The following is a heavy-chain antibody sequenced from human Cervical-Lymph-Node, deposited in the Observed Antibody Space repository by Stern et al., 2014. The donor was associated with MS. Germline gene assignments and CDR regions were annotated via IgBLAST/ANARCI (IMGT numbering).Heavy chain of an antibody. D-gene: IGHD3-16*01. CDR2: INPSGGST. Sequence: QVQLVQSGAEVRKPGASVKVSCKASGYIFTNYYMHWVLQAPGQGLLWMGIINPSGGSTTYTQTFQGRVTVTRDTSTSTVYMELSSLRSEDTAVYYCARADREYSSAYYFDYWGQGTLVTVSS. CDR3: ARADREYSSAYYFDY. CDR1: GYIFTNYY. V-gene: IGHV1-46*03. J-gene: IGHJ4*02.